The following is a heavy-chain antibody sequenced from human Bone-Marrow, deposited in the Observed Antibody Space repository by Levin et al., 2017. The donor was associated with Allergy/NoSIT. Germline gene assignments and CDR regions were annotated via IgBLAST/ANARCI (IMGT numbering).Heavy chain of an antibody. Sequence: GGSLRLSCAASGFTFSNSEMNWVRQAPGKGLEWVSYITSSGSTIYYADSVKGRFTISRDNAKNSLYLQMNSLSAEVTAVYYCAREGNYDSGYFDYWGQGTLVTVSS. V-gene: IGHV3-48*03. CDR2: ITSSGSTI. CDR1: GFTFSNSE. J-gene: IGHJ4*02. D-gene: IGHD3-22*01. CDR3: AREGNYDSGYFDY.